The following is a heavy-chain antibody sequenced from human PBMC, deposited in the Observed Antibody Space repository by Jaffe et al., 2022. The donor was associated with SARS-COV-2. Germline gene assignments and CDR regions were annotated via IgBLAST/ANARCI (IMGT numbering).Heavy chain of an antibody. J-gene: IGHJ6*02. CDR3: ARGKFRLVLFYYYGMDV. Sequence: QVQLQQWGAGLLKPSETLSLTCAVYGGSFSGYYWSWIRQPPGKGLEWIGEINHSGSTNYNPSLKSRVTISVDTSKNQFSLKLSSVTAADTAVYYCARGKFRLVLFYYYGMDVWGQGTTVTVSS. D-gene: IGHD6-19*01. CDR2: INHSGST. V-gene: IGHV4-34*01. CDR1: GGSFSGYY.